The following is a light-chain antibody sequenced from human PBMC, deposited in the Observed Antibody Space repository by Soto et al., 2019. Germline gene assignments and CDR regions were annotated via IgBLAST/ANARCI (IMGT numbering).Light chain of an antibody. V-gene: IGKV1-39*01. CDR2: AAS. J-gene: IGKJ2*01. Sequence: DIQMTQSPSSLSASVGDRVTITCRASQSISSYLNWYQQKPGKAPKRLIYAASSLQSGVPSRFSGSGSGTDFTLTISSLQPEDFATYYCQQSYSTPVFGQGTKLEIK. CDR3: QQSYSTPV. CDR1: QSISSY.